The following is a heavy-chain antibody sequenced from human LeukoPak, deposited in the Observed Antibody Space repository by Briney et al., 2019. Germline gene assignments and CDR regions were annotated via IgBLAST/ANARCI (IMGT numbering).Heavy chain of an antibody. Sequence: GGSLRLSCAASEFTVSSHYMSWVRQAPGKGLEWVSTISNTGVTHYADSVKGRFTISRDSAKNSLYLQIYSLRDEDTAVYYCARYYFGSGNYRTFDRWGQGTLVTVSS. CDR3: ARYYFGSGNYRTFDR. CDR2: ISNTGVT. V-gene: IGHV3-69-1*01. D-gene: IGHD3-10*01. J-gene: IGHJ4*02. CDR1: EFTVSSHY.